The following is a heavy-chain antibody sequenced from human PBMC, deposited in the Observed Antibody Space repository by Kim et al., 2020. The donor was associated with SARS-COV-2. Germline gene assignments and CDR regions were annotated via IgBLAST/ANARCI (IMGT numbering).Heavy chain of an antibody. V-gene: IGHV4-39*01. CDR3: ARYHAYFYGSGSPTPCFGMGV. CDR1: GGPISSSSYY. J-gene: IGHJ6*02. Sequence: SETLSLTCTVSGGPISSSSYYWGWIRQPPGKGLEWIGSIYYSGSTYYNPSLKSRVTISVDTSKNQFSLKLSSVTAADTAVYYCARYHAYFYGSGSPTPCFGMGVWGQGSTVTVSS. CDR2: IYYSGST. D-gene: IGHD3-10*01.